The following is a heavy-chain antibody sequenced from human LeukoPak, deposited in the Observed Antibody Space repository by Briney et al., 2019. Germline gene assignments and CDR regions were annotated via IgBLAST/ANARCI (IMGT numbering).Heavy chain of an antibody. CDR2: IIPIFGTA. CDR1: GGTFSSYA. Sequence: ASVKVSCKASGGTFSSYAISWVRQAPGQGLEWMGGIIPIFGTANYAQKFQGRVTITANEYTSTAYMELSRLRSEDAAVYYCARGGAVAGRYYGMDGWGQGTTVTVSS. J-gene: IGHJ6*02. V-gene: IGHV1-69*13. CDR3: ARGGAVAGRYYGMDG. D-gene: IGHD6-19*01.